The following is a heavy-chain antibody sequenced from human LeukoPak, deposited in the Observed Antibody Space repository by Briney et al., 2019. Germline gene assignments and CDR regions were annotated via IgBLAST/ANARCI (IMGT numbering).Heavy chain of an antibody. Sequence: GGSLRLSCAASGFTFSSYGMHWVRQAPGKGLEWVGRTRNKANSYTTEYAASVKGRFTISRDDSKNSLYLQMNSLKTEDTAVYYCTRGVWRGAVTTLGDYWGQGTLVTVSS. CDR1: GFTFSSYG. D-gene: IGHD4-11*01. CDR2: TRNKANSYTT. CDR3: TRGVWRGAVTTLGDY. V-gene: IGHV3-72*01. J-gene: IGHJ4*02.